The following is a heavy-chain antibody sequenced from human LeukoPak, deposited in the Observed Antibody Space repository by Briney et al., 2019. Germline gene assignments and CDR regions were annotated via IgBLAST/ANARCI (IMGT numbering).Heavy chain of an antibody. CDR2: IYYSGST. V-gene: IGHV4-31*03. D-gene: IGHD2-21*01. CDR1: GGSISSGGYY. Sequence: SETPSLTCTVSGGSISSGGYYWSWIRQHPGKGLEWIGYIYYSGSTYYNPSLKSRVTISVDTSKNQFSLKLSSVTAADTAVYYCARDSGGIPRFDYWGQGSLFAASS. J-gene: IGHJ4*02. CDR3: ARDSGGIPRFDY.